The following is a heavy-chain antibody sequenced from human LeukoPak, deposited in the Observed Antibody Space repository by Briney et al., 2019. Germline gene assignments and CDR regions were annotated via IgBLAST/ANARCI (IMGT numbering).Heavy chain of an antibody. V-gene: IGHV1-2*02. CDR1: GYTFTDYY. CDR2: INPNSGDA. Sequence: ASVKVSCKASGYTFTDYYMHWVRQAPGQGLEWMGWINPNSGDANYAQKFQGRVTMTRDTSISTAYMELSRLRSDDTAVYYCARGYRGYDSSESDYWGQGTLVTVSS. D-gene: IGHD5-12*01. J-gene: IGHJ4*02. CDR3: ARGYRGYDSSESDY.